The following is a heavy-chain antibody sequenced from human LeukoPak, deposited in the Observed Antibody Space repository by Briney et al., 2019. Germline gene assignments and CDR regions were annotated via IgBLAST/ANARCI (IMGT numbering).Heavy chain of an antibody. D-gene: IGHD4-17*01. CDR1: GGSISSYY. CDR2: IYYIGST. V-gene: IGHV4-59*01. J-gene: IGHJ4*02. CDR3: ARGFAYGDTGSFDY. Sequence: SETLSLTCTVSGGSISSYYWSWIRQPPGKELEWIGYIYYIGSTTYNPSLKSRVTISVDTSKDQFSLRLSSVTAADTAVYYCARGFAYGDTGSFDYWGQGTLVTVSS.